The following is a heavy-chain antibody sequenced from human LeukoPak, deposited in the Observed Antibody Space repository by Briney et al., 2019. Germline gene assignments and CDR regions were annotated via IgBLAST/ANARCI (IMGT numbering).Heavy chain of an antibody. V-gene: IGHV1-2*02. J-gene: IGHJ3*02. CDR3: ARRYYYDSGGDAFDI. D-gene: IGHD3-22*01. CDR1: GYTFTGYY. CDR2: VNPNSGGT. Sequence: GASVKVSCKASGYTFTGYYMHWVRQAPGQGLEWMGWVNPNSGGTNYAQKFQGRVTMTRDTSISTAYMELSRLRSDDTAVYYCARRYYYDSGGDAFDIWGQGTMVTVSS.